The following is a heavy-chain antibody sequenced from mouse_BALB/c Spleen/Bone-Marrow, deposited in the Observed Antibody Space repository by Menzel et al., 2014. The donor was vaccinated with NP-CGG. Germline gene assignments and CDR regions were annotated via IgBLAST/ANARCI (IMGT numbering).Heavy chain of an antibody. V-gene: IGHV2-6-7*01. CDR3: ARDRYGSSWAWFAY. J-gene: IGHJ3*01. Sequence: VKLVEPGPGLVAPSQSLSITCTVSGFSLTDYGINWVRQPPGKGLEWLGTIWGDGSTDYNSVLKSRLSISKDNSKSQVFFKMNSLQTDDTARYYCARDRYGSSWAWFAYWGQGTLVTVSA. CDR1: GFSLTDYG. D-gene: IGHD1-1*01. CDR2: IWGDGST.